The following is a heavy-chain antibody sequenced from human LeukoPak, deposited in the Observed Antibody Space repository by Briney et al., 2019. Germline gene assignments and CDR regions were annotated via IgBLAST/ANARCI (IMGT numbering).Heavy chain of an antibody. Sequence: GGSLRLSCAASGFNFNTAWMSWVRQAPGKGLEWVGRIKSKTHGGTTDYAAPVQDRFTISRDDSENTLSLEMNSLKTEDTAVYYCTTSPALGVDYWGQGTLITVSS. V-gene: IGHV3-15*01. D-gene: IGHD3-10*01. CDR3: TTSPALGVDY. CDR1: GFNFNTAW. J-gene: IGHJ4*02. CDR2: IKSKTHGGTT.